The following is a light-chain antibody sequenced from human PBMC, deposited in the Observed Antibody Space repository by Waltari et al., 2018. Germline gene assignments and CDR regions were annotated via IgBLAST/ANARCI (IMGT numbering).Light chain of an antibody. Sequence: QSVLTQPPSTSGTPGQRVTISCSGSSSNIGSNTVNWYQQLPGTAPKLLIYTNNQRPSGVPDRLSGSRSGTSASLAISGLQSEDEAGYHCAAWDDSLNGVVFGGGTKVTVL. CDR3: AAWDDSLNGVV. V-gene: IGLV1-44*01. J-gene: IGLJ2*01. CDR1: SSNIGSNT. CDR2: TNN.